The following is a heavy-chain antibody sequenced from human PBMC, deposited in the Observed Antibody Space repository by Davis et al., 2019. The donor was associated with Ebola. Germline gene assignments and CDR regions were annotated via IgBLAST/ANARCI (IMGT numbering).Heavy chain of an antibody. Sequence: GGSLRLSCAASGFTFSSYAMHWVRQAPGNGLEWVALISYDGSNKYYADSVKGRFTISRDNSKNTLYLQMNSLRAEDTAVYYCARDRGDSSGYYYFDYWGQGTLVTVSS. V-gene: IGHV3-30-3*01. J-gene: IGHJ4*02. CDR3: ARDRGDSSGYYYFDY. D-gene: IGHD3-22*01. CDR2: ISYDGSNK. CDR1: GFTFSSYA.